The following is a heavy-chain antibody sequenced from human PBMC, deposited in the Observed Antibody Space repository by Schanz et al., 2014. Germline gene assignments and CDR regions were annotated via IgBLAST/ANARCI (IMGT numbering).Heavy chain of an antibody. J-gene: IGHJ4*02. D-gene: IGHD2-8*02. V-gene: IGHV3-NL1*01. Sequence: QVQLVESGGGVVQPGRSLRLSCAASGFTFSNYGLVWVRQAPGKGLEWVSAISGSGGSTFYADSVKGRFTISRDNSNNAVFLQMNSLRVEDTALYYCAKDTGYCHGGACYCFEYWGLGILVTVSS. CDR1: GFTFSNYG. CDR3: AKDTGYCHGGACYCFEY. CDR2: ISGSGGST.